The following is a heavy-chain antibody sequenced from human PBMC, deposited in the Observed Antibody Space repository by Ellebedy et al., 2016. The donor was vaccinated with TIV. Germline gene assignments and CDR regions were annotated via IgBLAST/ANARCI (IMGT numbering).Heavy chain of an antibody. V-gene: IGHV4-59*08. J-gene: IGHJ6*02. CDR1: GGSINNYY. CDR2: IYYSGST. D-gene: IGHD3-10*01. Sequence: MPSATLSLTCTVSGGSINNYYWSWIRQPPGKGLEWIGNIYYSGSTNYNASLKSRVTISVDTSKNQFSLKVTSVTAADPAIYYCARRGSGSPESDYGIDVWGQGTTVTVSS. CDR3: ARRGSGSPESDYGIDV.